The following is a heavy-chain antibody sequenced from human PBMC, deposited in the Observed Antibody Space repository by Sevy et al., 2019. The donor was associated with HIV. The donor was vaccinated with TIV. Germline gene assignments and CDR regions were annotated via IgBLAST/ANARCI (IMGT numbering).Heavy chain of an antibody. J-gene: IGHJ3*01. CDR2: INWNADNT. D-gene: IGHD3-22*01. Sequence: GGSLRLSCAASGFIFPDYAMSWVRQPPGKGLEWVSGINWNADNTGYADSLKGRFTISRDNAKNSLYLEINSLRAEDTALYYCARSTYYYDTTGYGAFDLWGQGTLVNVSS. CDR1: GFIFPDYA. CDR3: ARSTYYYDTTGYGAFDL. V-gene: IGHV3-20*04.